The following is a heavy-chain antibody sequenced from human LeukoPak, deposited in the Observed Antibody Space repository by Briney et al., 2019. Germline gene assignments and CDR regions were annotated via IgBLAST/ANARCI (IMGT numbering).Heavy chain of an antibody. CDR1: GATLNIGHA. Sequence: GASVKVSCKAFGATLNIGHAFIWARQAPGPGLQWMGRIIPFLGEVNYAQNFQGRVSFTADKSTATMYMEMKSLRLDDTAIYYCSPCGHAYDWFGPWGQGTLVTVSS. CDR2: IIPFLGEV. J-gene: IGHJ5*02. V-gene: IGHV1-69*04. CDR3: SPCGHAYDWFGP. D-gene: IGHD5-12*01.